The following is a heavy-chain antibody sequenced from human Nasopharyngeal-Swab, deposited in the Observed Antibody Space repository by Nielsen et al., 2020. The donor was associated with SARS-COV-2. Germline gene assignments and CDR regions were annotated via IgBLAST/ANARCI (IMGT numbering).Heavy chain of an antibody. Sequence: ASVKVSCKASGYTFTSYGISWVRQAPGQGLEWVGWISAYNGNTNYAQKLQGRVTMTTDTSTSTAYMELRSLRSDDTAVYYCARDRRTSIVGATLHFDYWGQGTLVTVSS. CDR1: GYTFTSYG. J-gene: IGHJ4*02. CDR2: ISAYNGNT. CDR3: ARDRRTSIVGATLHFDY. D-gene: IGHD1-26*01. V-gene: IGHV1-18*01.